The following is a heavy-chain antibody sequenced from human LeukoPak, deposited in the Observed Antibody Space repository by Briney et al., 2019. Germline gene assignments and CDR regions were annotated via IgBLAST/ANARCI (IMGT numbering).Heavy chain of an antibody. D-gene: IGHD3-10*01. CDR2: ISAYNGNT. CDR3: ARVGRYYYASDD. Sequence: ASVKVSCKASGYTFSSYGIRWVRQAPGQGLQWMGWISAYNGNTNYAQKYQDRVTMTTDTSTSTAYMELSSLRSDDTAVYYCARVGRYYYASDDWGQGTLVSVSS. CDR1: GYTFSSYG. V-gene: IGHV1-18*01. J-gene: IGHJ4*02.